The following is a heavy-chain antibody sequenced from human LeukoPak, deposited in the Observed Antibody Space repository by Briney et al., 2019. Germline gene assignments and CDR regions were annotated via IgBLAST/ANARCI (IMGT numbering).Heavy chain of an antibody. CDR1: GGXISSGDYY. CDR2: IYYSGST. V-gene: IGHV4-30-4*01. D-gene: IGHD2-21*02. J-gene: IGHJ4*02. CDR3: ARVVQYCGGDCSLFDY. Sequence: SETLSLTCTVSGGXISSGDYYWSWIRQPPGKGLEWIGYIYYSGSTYYNPSLKSRVTISVDTSKNQFSLKLSSVTAADTAVYYCARVVQYCGGDCSLFDYWGQGTLVTVSS.